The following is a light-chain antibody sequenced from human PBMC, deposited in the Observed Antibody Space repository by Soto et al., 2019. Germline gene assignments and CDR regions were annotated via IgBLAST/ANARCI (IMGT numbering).Light chain of an antibody. CDR2: DTS. CDR3: QQYNNWPPIT. CDR1: QSVSIK. V-gene: IGKV3-15*01. Sequence: EIVMTQSPATLSVPPGERATLSCRASQSVSIKLAWYQQKPGQAPRLLIYDTSTRATGIPTRFSGSGSGTEFTLTIRSLQSEDFAVYYCQQYNNWPPITFGQGTRLEIK. J-gene: IGKJ5*01.